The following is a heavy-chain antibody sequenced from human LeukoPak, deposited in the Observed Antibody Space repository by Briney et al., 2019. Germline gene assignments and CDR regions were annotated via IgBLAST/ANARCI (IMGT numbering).Heavy chain of an antibody. CDR2: ISASGP. D-gene: IGHD3-22*01. J-gene: IGHJ4*02. V-gene: IGHV3-23*01. Sequence: GGSLRLSCAASGFTFSSYAMTWVRQAPGEGLEWVSTISASGPYYADAVRGRFTISRDNSRNTLSLQMDSLRAEDTAVYYCAKDHESDGYPCLDHWGLGTLVTVSS. CDR3: AKDHESDGYPCLDH. CDR1: GFTFSSYA.